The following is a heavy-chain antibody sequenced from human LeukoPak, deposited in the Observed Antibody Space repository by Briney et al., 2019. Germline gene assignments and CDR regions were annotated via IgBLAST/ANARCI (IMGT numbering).Heavy chain of an antibody. V-gene: IGHV3-30*18. Sequence: SGGSLRLSCAASGFTFSSYGMHWVRQAPGKGLEWVAVISYDGSNKYYADSVKGRFTISRDNSKNTLYLQMNSLRAEDTAVYYCAKDRSPYCSSTSCFPGFDYWGQGTLVTVSS. D-gene: IGHD2-2*01. J-gene: IGHJ4*02. CDR3: AKDRSPYCSSTSCFPGFDY. CDR2: ISYDGSNK. CDR1: GFTFSSYG.